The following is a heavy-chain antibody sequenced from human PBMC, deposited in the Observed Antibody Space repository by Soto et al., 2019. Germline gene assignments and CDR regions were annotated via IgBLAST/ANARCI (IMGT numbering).Heavy chain of an antibody. CDR2: ISYDGTNK. V-gene: IGHV3-30*18. CDR3: AKGMATVTLFDY. D-gene: IGHD4-17*01. J-gene: IGHJ4*02. Sequence: QVQLVESGGGVVQPGRSLRLSCAASGFTFSNYGMHWVRQAPGKGLEWVAVISYDGTNKFYIDSVRGRFTISRDSSNNTLYLQMNSLKPEDTAVYFCAKGMATVTLFDYWGQGTLVTVSS. CDR1: GFTFSNYG.